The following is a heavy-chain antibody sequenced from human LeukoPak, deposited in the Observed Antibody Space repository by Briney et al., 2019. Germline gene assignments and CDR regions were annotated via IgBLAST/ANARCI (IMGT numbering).Heavy chain of an antibody. Sequence: GGSLRLSCAASGFTFSHYTMNWIRQAPGKGLEWVSSISGNSADIYYADSLKGRFTISRDNAENSMYLQMNSLRAEDTALYYCVREPRSAILGDDTFDIWGPGTMVTVSA. CDR2: ISGNSADI. J-gene: IGHJ3*02. CDR1: GFTFSHYT. V-gene: IGHV3-21*01. D-gene: IGHD3-3*01. CDR3: VREPRSAILGDDTFDI.